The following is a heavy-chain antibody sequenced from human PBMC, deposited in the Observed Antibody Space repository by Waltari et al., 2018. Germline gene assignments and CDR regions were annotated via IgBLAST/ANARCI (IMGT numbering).Heavy chain of an antibody. V-gene: IGHV7-4-1*02. J-gene: IGHJ4*02. D-gene: IGHD3-16*01. CDR1: GYTFTEHA. CDR3: ARELLGGGAFDS. Sequence: QVQLVQSGSALKKPGASVKVSCQASGYTFTEHAMNWVRQAPGQWLQFLGWINTNTQNPFYERGFAGRFVFSLDTSISTVYMEITSLKTEDTAVYYCARELLGGGAFDSWGQGTLVSVSS. CDR2: INTNTQNP.